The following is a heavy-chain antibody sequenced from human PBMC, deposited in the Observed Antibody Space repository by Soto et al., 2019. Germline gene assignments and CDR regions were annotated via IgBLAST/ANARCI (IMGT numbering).Heavy chain of an antibody. CDR1: GFTFSSYS. V-gene: IGHV3-48*01. Sequence: GGSLRLSCAASGFTFSSYSMNWVLQAPGKGLEWVSYISSSSSTIYYADSVKGRFTISRDNAKNSLYLQMNSLRAEDTAVYYCARDPNYYYMDVWGKGTTVTVSS. CDR2: ISSSSSTI. J-gene: IGHJ6*03. CDR3: ARDPNYYYMDV.